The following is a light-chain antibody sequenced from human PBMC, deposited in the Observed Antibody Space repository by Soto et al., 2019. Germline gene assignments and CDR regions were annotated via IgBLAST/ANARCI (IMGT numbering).Light chain of an antibody. J-gene: IGKJ1*01. V-gene: IGKV3D-11*01. CDR2: GAS. CDR3: QQRSNWLWK. CDR1: QGISTY. Sequence: TQSPSLLSASTGDRVNITFLMSQGISTYLAWYQQKRGQAPRLLIYGASSRATGIPDRFSGSGSGTDFTLTISSLEPEDFAVYYCQQRSNWLWKCGQGTKGDIK.